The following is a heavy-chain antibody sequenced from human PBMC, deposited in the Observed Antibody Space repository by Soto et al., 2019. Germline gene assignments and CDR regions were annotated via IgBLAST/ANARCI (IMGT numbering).Heavy chain of an antibody. J-gene: IGHJ4*02. CDR3: ARRQSSSWYGL. CDR2: IYYSGST. V-gene: IGHV4-39*01. CDR1: GGSISSSSYY. Sequence: TSETLSLTCTVSGGSISSSSYYWGWIRQPPGKGLEWIGSIYYSGSTYYNPSLKSRVTISVDTSKNQFSLKLSSVTAADTAVYYCARRQSSSWYGLWGQGTLVT. D-gene: IGHD6-13*01.